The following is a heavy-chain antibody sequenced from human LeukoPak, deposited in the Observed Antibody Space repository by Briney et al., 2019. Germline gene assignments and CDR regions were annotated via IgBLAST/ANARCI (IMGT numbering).Heavy chain of an antibody. Sequence: GGSLRLSCAASGFTFSSYAMTWVRQAPGKGLEWVSVISGRGGSTYYADSVKGRFTISRDNSKNTLYLQMNSLRAEDTAVYYCAKGRGSSDYVFDYWGQGILVTVSS. D-gene: IGHD5-12*01. V-gene: IGHV3-23*01. CDR1: GFTFSSYA. CDR3: AKGRGSSDYVFDY. CDR2: ISGRGGST. J-gene: IGHJ4*02.